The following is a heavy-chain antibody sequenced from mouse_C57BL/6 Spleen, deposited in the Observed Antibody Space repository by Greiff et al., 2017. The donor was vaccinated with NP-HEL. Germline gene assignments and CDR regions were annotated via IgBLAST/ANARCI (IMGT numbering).Heavy chain of an antibody. D-gene: IGHD2-3*01. CDR3: ARHADGYYENFDV. CDR1: GFTFSSYG. Sequence: EVQRVESGGDLVKPGGSLKLSCAASGFTFSSYGMSWVRQTPDKRLEWFATISSGGSYTYYPDSVKGRFTISRDNAKNTLYLQMSSLKSEDTAMYYCARHADGYYENFDVWGTGTTVTVSS. V-gene: IGHV5-6*01. CDR2: ISSGGSYT. J-gene: IGHJ1*03.